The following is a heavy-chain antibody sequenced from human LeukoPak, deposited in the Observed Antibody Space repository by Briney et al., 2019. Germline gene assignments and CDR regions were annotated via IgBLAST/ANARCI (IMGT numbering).Heavy chain of an antibody. CDR1: GYTFTSYD. J-gene: IGHJ1*01. V-gene: IGHV1-8*01. D-gene: IGHD1-26*01. Sequence: ASVKVSCKASGYTFTSYDINWVRQATGQGLEWMGWMNPNSGNTGYAQKFQGRATMTRNTSISTAYMELSSLRSEDTAVYYCACSSGWGSGSYWEYFQHWGQGTLVTVSS. CDR2: MNPNSGNT. CDR3: ACSSGWGSGSYWEYFQH.